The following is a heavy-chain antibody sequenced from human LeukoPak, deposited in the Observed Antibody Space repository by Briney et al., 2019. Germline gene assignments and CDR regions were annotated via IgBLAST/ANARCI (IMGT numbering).Heavy chain of an antibody. J-gene: IGHJ4*02. Sequence: SETLSLTCTVSGGSISSSNYYWGWIRQSPGKGLEWIGIIYYSGSTYYNPSLKSRVTISVDTSKNQFSLKLSSVTAADTAVYYCASAWYSGSYFDYWGQGTLVTVSS. CDR2: IYYSGST. CDR3: ASAWYSGSYFDY. D-gene: IGHD1-26*01. V-gene: IGHV4-39*07. CDR1: GGSISSSNYY.